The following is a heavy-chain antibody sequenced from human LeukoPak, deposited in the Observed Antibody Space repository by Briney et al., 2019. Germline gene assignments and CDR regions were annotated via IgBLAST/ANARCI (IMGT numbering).Heavy chain of an antibody. D-gene: IGHD5-18*01. J-gene: IGHJ4*02. V-gene: IGHV3-23*01. CDR3: AKDGDSYVSPQSFGY. CDR2: ISGSGGST. CDR1: GFTFSSYA. Sequence: PGGSLRLSCAASGFTFSSYAMSWVRQAPGKGLEWVSAISGSGGSTYYADSVKGRFTISRDNSKNTLYLQMNSLRAEDTAVYYCAKDGDSYVSPQSFGYWGQGTLVTVSS.